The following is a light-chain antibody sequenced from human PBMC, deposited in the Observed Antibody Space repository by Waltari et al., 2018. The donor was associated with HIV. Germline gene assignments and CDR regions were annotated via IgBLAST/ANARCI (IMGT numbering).Light chain of an antibody. CDR1: QSISSR. V-gene: IGKV1-5*03. J-gene: IGKJ1*01. Sequence: DIHMTQSPSTLSASVGDRVTITCRASQSISSRLAWYQQKPGKAPKLLIYKASSLESGVPSRFSGSGSGTEFTLTISSLQPDDFATYYCQQYNSYPWTFGQGTKVEIK. CDR2: KAS. CDR3: QQYNSYPWT.